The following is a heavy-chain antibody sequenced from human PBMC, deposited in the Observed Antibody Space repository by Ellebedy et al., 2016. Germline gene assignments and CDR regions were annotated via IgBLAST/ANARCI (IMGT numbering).Heavy chain of an antibody. CDR2: ISSSGGST. CDR3: AKNSIVVVPAAPVDV. Sequence: GESLKISXAASGFTFSSYAMSWVRQAPGKGLEWVSAISSSGGSTYYADSVKGRFTISRDNSKNTLYLQMNSLRAEDTAVYYCAKNSIVVVPAAPVDVWGKGTTVTVSS. D-gene: IGHD2-2*01. J-gene: IGHJ6*04. V-gene: IGHV3-23*01. CDR1: GFTFSSYA.